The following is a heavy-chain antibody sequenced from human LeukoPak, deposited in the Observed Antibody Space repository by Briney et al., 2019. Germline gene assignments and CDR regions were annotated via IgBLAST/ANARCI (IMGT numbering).Heavy chain of an antibody. Sequence: SETLSLTCTVSGGSISSGGYYWSWIRQHPGKGLEWIGYIYYSGSTYYNPSLKSRVTIRVDTSKNQFSLKLSSVTAADTAVYYCASGTVEMATIRFDYWGQGTLVTVSS. CDR3: ASGTVEMATIRFDY. CDR2: IYYSGST. V-gene: IGHV4-31*03. J-gene: IGHJ4*02. D-gene: IGHD5-24*01. CDR1: GGSISSGGYY.